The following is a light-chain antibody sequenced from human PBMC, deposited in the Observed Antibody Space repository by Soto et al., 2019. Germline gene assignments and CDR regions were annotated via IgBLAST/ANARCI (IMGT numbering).Light chain of an antibody. CDR2: DVS. CDR3: SSYISSSTRV. CDR1: SSDVGGYNY. J-gene: IGLJ1*01. V-gene: IGLV2-14*01. Sequence: QSVLTQPASVSGSPGQSITISCTGTSSDVGGYNYVSWYQQHPGKAPKLMIYDVSNRPSGVSNRFSGSKFGNTASLTISGLQAEDEADYYCSSYISSSTRVFGTGTKVTVL.